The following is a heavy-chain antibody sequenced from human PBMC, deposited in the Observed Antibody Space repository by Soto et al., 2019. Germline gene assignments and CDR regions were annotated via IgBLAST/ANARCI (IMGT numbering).Heavy chain of an antibody. CDR2: IYYSGST. J-gene: IGHJ4*02. D-gene: IGHD4-17*01. Sequence: PSETLSLTCSVSGGSISSGNYYWSWIRQPPGKGLEWIGYIYYSGSTYYNPSLKSRVTISIDTSKNQFSLQLDSVTPEDTAVYYCARDSPGYGDYVLFDYWGQGTRVTVSS. CDR3: ARDSPGYGDYVLFDY. V-gene: IGHV4-30-4*01. CDR1: GGSISSGNYY.